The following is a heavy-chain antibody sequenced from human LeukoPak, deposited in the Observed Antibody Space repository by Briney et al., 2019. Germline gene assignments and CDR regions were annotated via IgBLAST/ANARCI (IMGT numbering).Heavy chain of an antibody. CDR3: ARCYYDSSGYPTQDY. Sequence: GGSLRLSCAASGFTFSSYAMHWVRQAPGKGLEYASAISSNGGSTYYANSVKGRFTISRDNSKNTLYLQMGSLRAEDMAVYHCARCYYDSSGYPTQDYWGQGTLVTVSS. CDR2: ISSNGGST. CDR1: GFTFSSYA. J-gene: IGHJ4*02. D-gene: IGHD3-22*01. V-gene: IGHV3-64*01.